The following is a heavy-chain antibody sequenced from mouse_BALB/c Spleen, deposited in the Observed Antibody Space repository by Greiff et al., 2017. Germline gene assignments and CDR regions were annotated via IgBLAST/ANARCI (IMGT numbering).Heavy chain of an antibody. CDR3: ARDGDGGY. Sequence: DVKLVESGGGLVQPGGSRKLSCAASGFTFSDYGMAWVRQAPGKGPEWVAFISNLAYSIYYADTVTGRFTISRENAKNTLYLEMSSLRSEDTAMYYCARDGDGGYWGQGTLVTVSA. CDR1: GFTFSDYG. CDR2: ISNLAYSI. J-gene: IGHJ3*01. D-gene: IGHD2-3*01. V-gene: IGHV5-15*02.